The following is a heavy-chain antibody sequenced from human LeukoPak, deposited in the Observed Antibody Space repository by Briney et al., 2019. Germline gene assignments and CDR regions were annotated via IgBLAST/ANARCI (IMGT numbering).Heavy chain of an antibody. CDR3: ASDGSAAGIFDY. J-gene: IGHJ4*02. Sequence: PSETLSLTCTVSGGSISSGGYYWSWIRQPPGKGLEWIGYIYYSGSTNYNPSLKSRVTISVDTSKNQFSLKLSSVTAADTAVYYCASDGSAAGIFDYWGQGTLVTVSS. V-gene: IGHV4-61*08. CDR2: IYYSGST. CDR1: GGSISSGGYY. D-gene: IGHD6-13*01.